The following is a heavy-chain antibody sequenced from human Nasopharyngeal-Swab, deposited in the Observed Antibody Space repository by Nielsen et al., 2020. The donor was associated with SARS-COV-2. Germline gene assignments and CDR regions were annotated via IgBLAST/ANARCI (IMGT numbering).Heavy chain of an antibody. Sequence: SVKVSCKASGGTFISYAISWVRQAPGQGLQWMGGIIPILGIANYAQKFQGRVTITADKSTSTAYMELSSLRSEDTAVYYCAREILRFLEWLLPDAFDIWGQGTMVTVSS. CDR2: IIPILGIA. D-gene: IGHD3-3*01. V-gene: IGHV1-69*10. J-gene: IGHJ3*02. CDR3: AREILRFLEWLLPDAFDI. CDR1: GGTFISYA.